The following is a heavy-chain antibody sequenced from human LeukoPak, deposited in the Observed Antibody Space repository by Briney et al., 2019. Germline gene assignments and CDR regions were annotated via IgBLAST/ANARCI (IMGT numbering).Heavy chain of an antibody. D-gene: IGHD3-16*01. Sequence: SETLSLTCSVSGSSMNLYSWNWIRQSPGKGLEWIGYFYNSGRSTYNPSLKSRVTISADTSKNHFSLKLNSVTTADTAVYYCTRGAGWLIDYWGQGILVTVSS. CDR1: GSSMNLYS. CDR3: TRGAGWLIDY. CDR2: FYNSGRS. J-gene: IGHJ4*02. V-gene: IGHV4-59*01.